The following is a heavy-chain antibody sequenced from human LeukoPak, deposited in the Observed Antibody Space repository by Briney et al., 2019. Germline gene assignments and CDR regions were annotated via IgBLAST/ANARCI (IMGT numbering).Heavy chain of an antibody. D-gene: IGHD1-1*01. CDR2: ISYDGSNK. Sequence: PGRSLRLSCAASGFTFSSYAMHWVRQAPGKGLEWVAVISYDGSNKYYADSVKGRFTISRDNSKNTLYLQMNSLRAEDTAVYYCARGFYVWNDQNWFDPWGQGTLVTVSS. CDR1: GFTFSSYA. J-gene: IGHJ5*02. V-gene: IGHV3-30*04. CDR3: ARGFYVWNDQNWFDP.